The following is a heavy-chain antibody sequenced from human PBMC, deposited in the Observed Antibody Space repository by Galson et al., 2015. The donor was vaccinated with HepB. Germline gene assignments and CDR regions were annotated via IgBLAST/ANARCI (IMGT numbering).Heavy chain of an antibody. CDR2: IRYDGSDR. J-gene: IGHJ4*02. V-gene: IGHV3-30*02. Sequence: SLRLSCAASGFTFSSHGMHWLRQAPGKGLEWVAFIRYDGSDRYCADSVKGRFTISRDNSKNTLYLEMKSLRPEDTAVYFCARNRAGGGAGSFRTDYWGQGTLVTVSS. CDR3: ARNRAGGGAGSFRTDY. CDR1: GFTFSSHG. D-gene: IGHD3-10*01.